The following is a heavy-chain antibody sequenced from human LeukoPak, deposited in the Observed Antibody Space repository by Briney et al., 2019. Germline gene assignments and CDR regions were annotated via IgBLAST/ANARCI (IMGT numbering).Heavy chain of an antibody. V-gene: IGHV3-21*01. CDR2: ISSTSSYI. J-gene: IGHJ4*02. CDR3: ARSKWVEMATIGFDS. D-gene: IGHD5-24*01. Sequence: PGGSLRLSCAASGFTFSSYSMNWVRQAPGKGLEWVSSISSTSSYIYYADSVKGRFTISRDNAKNSLYLQMNSLRAEDTAVYYCARSKWVEMATIGFDSWGQGTLVTASS. CDR1: GFTFSSYS.